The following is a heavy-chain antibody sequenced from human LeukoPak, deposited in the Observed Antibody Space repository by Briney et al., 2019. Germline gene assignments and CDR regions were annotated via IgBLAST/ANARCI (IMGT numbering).Heavy chain of an antibody. Sequence: PGGSLRLSCAASGFTFTNNWMTWSRQAPGKGLEWVANVNEDGSEKNYVDSVKGRFTISRDNAKNSVYLQMNNLRVEETAVYYCARGRGWIDPWGQGTLVTVSS. V-gene: IGHV3-7*01. D-gene: IGHD5-24*01. J-gene: IGHJ5*02. CDR1: GFTFTNNW. CDR3: ARGRGWIDP. CDR2: VNEDGSEK.